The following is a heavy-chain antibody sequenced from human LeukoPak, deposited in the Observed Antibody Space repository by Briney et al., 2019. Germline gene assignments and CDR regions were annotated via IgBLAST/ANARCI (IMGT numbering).Heavy chain of an antibody. J-gene: IGHJ4*02. CDR2: ISGSGGST. CDR3: AKKIAYDSSGYQDY. D-gene: IGHD3-22*01. V-gene: IGHV3-23*01. CDR1: GFTFSSYA. Sequence: GGSLRLSCAASGFTFSSYAMSWVRQAPGKGLEWVSAISGSGGSTYYADSVKGRFTISRDNSKNTLYLQMNSLRAEDTAVYYCAKKIAYDSSGYQDYWGQGTLVTVSS.